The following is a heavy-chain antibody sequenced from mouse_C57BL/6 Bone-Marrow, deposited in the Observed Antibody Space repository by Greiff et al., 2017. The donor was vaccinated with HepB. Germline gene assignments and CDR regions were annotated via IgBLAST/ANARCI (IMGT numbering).Heavy chain of an antibody. CDR1: GFNIKDDY. D-gene: IGHD2-14*01. CDR2: IDPENGDT. CDR3: TTVRRGPY. J-gene: IGHJ3*01. V-gene: IGHV14-4*01. Sequence: EVQLQESGAELVRPGASVKLSCTASGFNIKDDYMHWVKQRPEQGLEWIGWIDPENGDTEYASKFQGKATITADTSSNTAYLQLSSLTSEDTAVYYCTTVRRGPYWGQGTLVTVSA.